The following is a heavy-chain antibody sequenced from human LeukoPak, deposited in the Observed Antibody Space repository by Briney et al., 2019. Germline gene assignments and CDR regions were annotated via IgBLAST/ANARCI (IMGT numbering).Heavy chain of an antibody. CDR2: IRSKAYGGTT. J-gene: IGHJ4*02. CDR3: TRVTYPAYSSSY. D-gene: IGHD6-13*01. V-gene: IGHV3-49*04. Sequence: GGSLRLSCAASGFTFSDYYMSWVRQAPGKGLEWVGFIRSKAYGGTTEYAASVKGRFTISRDDSKSIAYLQMNSLKTEDTAVYYCTRVTYPAYSSSYWGQGTLVTVSS. CDR1: GFTFSDYY.